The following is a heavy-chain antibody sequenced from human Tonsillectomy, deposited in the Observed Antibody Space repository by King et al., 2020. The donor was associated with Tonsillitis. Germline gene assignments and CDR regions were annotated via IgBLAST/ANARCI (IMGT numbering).Heavy chain of an antibody. J-gene: IGHJ5*01. D-gene: IGHD3-16*02. CDR1: GYSFPNYW. CDR2: INPTDSYT. CDR3: ARIIMITCGGDLVGNWFDS. V-gene: IGHV5-10-1*03. Sequence: DVQLVESGAEVKKPGESLRISCQGSGYSFPNYWIIWVRQMPGKGLEWMGRINPTDSYTDYSPSFQGHVTVSADKSISTAYLQWSSLKASDTAIYYCARIIMITCGGDLVGNWFDSWGQGTLVTVSS.